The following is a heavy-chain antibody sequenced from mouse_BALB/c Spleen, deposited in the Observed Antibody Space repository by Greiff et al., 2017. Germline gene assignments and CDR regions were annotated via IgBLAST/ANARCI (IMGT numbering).Heavy chain of an antibody. CDR1: GYSITSDYA. V-gene: IGHV3-2*02. CDR2: ISYSGST. J-gene: IGHJ2*01. D-gene: IGHD6-5*01. Sequence: VQLKESGPGLVKPSQSLSLTCTVTGYSITSDYAWNWIRQFPGNKLEWMGYISYSGSTSYNPSLKSRIAITRDTSKNQFFLQLNSVTTEDTATYYCARGCLPLCPLDYGGQGTTLTVSS. CDR3: ARGCLPLCPLDY.